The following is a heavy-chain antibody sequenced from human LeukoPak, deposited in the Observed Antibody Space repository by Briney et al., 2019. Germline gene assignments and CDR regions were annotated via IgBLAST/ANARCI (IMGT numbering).Heavy chain of an antibody. Sequence: SETLSLTCTVSGGSVSTGSYYWSWIRQPAGKGLEWIGRIYTSGSTNYNPSLKSRVTMSVDTSKNQFSLKLSSVAAADTAVYYCARDAKGSSGYYREFFDYWGQGTLVTVSS. CDR3: ARDAKGSSGYYREFFDY. J-gene: IGHJ4*02. D-gene: IGHD3-22*01. V-gene: IGHV4-61*02. CDR2: IYTSGST. CDR1: GGSVSTGSYY.